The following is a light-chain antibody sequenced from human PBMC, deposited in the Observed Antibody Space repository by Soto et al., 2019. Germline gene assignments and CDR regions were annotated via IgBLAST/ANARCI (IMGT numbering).Light chain of an antibody. CDR3: QQSYSSPRT. Sequence: DIQMTQSPSSLSASVGDRVTITCRASQTITNYLNWYQQKPGKAPKLLIYAASTLLSGVPSRFSGGGSGTDFTLTIDSLQPEDFATYYCQQSYSSPRTFGQGTKVEIK. J-gene: IGKJ1*01. V-gene: IGKV1-39*01. CDR2: AAS. CDR1: QTITNY.